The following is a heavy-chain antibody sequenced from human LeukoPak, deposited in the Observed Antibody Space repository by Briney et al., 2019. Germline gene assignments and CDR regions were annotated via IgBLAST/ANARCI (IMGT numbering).Heavy chain of an antibody. D-gene: IGHD3-10*02. CDR1: GFTVSSIH. CDR3: ARDPYVSNFDY. J-gene: IGHJ4*02. CDR2: ISYDGSNK. V-gene: IGHV3-30*03. Sequence: PGGSPRLSCAASGFTVSSIHMVWVRQAPGKGLEWVAVISYDGSNKYYADSVKGRFTISRDNSKNTLYLQMNSLRAEDTAVYYCARDPYVSNFDYWGQGTLVTVSS.